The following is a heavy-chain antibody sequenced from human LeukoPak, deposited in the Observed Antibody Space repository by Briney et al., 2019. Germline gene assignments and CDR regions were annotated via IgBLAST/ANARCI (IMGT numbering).Heavy chain of an antibody. CDR1: GFTFSSVW. D-gene: IGHD3-10*01. J-gene: IGHJ4*02. Sequence: GGSLRLSCATSGFTFSSVWMSWVRQAPGKGPEWVASIKQDGSERYYVGSVEGRLAISRDNSKNSVYLQMNSLRVEDTAVYYCARGLRYVPHGKWFGELSGPRGYWGQGTLVTVSS. CDR3: ARGLRYVPHGKWFGELSGPRGY. CDR2: IKQDGSER. V-gene: IGHV3-7*01.